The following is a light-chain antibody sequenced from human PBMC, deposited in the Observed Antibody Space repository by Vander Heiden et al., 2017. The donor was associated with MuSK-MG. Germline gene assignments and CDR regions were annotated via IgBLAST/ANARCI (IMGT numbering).Light chain of an antibody. J-gene: IGLJ3*02. CDR2: YDD. CDR1: DIGGKP. Sequence: SYVLTQPPSVAVAPGGTASITCGGDDIGGKPWQWYQQKPGQAPVLVIFYDDDRPPGIPARFSGSNSGHTATLTISGVEAGDEADYYCQVWHSGSDHWVFGGGTKLTVL. V-gene: IGLV3-21*04. CDR3: QVWHSGSDHWV.